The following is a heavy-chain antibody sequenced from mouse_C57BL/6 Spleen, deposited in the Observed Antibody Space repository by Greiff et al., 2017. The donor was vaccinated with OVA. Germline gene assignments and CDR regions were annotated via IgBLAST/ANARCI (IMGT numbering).Heavy chain of an antibody. CDR1: GYTFTNYW. CDR2: IDPSDSYT. D-gene: IGHD2-4*01. Sequence: QVQLQQPGAELVMPGASVKLSCKASGYTFTNYWMHWVKQRPGQGLEWIGEIDPSDSYTNYNQKFKGKSTLTVDKSSSTAYMQLSSLTSEDSAVYYCARSDDFFDYWGQGTTLTVSS. J-gene: IGHJ2*01. V-gene: IGHV1-69*01. CDR3: ARSDDFFDY.